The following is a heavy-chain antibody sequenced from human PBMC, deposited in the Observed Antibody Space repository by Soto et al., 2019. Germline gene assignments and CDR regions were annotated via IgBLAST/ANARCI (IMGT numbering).Heavy chain of an antibody. J-gene: IGHJ6*03. CDR2: INSDGSST. Sequence: GGSPRLSCAASGFTFSSYWMHWVRQAPGKGLVWVSRINSDGSSTSYADSVKGRFTISRDNAKNTLYLQMNSLRAEDTAVYYCARVLSSNYYYYYYMDVWGKGTTVTVSS. CDR3: ARVLSSNYYYYYYMDV. CDR1: GFTFSSYW. V-gene: IGHV3-74*01. D-gene: IGHD2-15*01.